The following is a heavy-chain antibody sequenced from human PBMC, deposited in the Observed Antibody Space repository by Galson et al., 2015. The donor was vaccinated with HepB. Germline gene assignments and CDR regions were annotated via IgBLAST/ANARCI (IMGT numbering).Heavy chain of an antibody. CDR3: ARAYSSGWYINDY. CDR1: GFTFADLG. V-gene: IGHV3-20*04. CDR2: INWNGGST. J-gene: IGHJ4*02. D-gene: IGHD6-19*01. Sequence: SLRLSCAASGFTFADLGMSWVRQAPGKGLEWVSGINWNGGSTGYADSVKGRFTISRDNANNSLYLQMNGLRAEDTALYYCARAYSSGWYINDYWGQGTLVTVSS.